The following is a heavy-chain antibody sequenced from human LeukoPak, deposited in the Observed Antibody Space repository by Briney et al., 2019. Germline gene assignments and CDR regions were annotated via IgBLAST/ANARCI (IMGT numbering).Heavy chain of an antibody. D-gene: IGHD6-19*01. CDR2: INHSGST. J-gene: IGHJ5*02. Sequence: PSETLSLTCAVYGGTFSGYYWSWIRQPPGKGLEWIGEINHSGSTNYNPSLKSRVTISVDTSKNQFSLKLSSVTAADTAVYYCARAWVRLYSSGGTNWFDPWGQGTLVTVSS. V-gene: IGHV4-34*01. CDR1: GGTFSGYY. CDR3: ARAWVRLYSSGGTNWFDP.